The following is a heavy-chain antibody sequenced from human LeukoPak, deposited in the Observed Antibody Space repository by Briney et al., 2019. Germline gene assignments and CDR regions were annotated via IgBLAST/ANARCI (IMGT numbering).Heavy chain of an antibody. J-gene: IGHJ6*02. CDR3: ATEGHYYYGMDV. CDR1: GYTLTELS. CDR2: FDPEDGET. V-gene: IGHV1-24*01. Sequence: ASVKVSCKVSGYTLTELSMHWVRQAPGKGLEWMGGFDPEDGETIYAQKFQGRVTMTEDTSTDTAYMELSSLRSEDTAVYYCATEGHYYYGMDVWGQGTTVTVSS.